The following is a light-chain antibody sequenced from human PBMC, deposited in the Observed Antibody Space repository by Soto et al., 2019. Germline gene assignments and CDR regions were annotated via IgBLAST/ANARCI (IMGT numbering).Light chain of an antibody. Sequence: ETVLTQSPGTLSLSPGERATLSCRASQNITTNFLAWYQQKFGQPPRRLIYGASDRATGIPDRFSGSGSGRDFTIIISRLEPEDFAVYYCEQYGRSTTFGQGTKLEIK. CDR2: GAS. J-gene: IGKJ2*01. CDR3: EQYGRSTT. V-gene: IGKV3-20*01. CDR1: QNITTNF.